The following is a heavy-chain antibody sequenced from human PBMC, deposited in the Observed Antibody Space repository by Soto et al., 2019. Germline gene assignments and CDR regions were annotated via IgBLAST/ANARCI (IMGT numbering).Heavy chain of an antibody. CDR2: INHSGST. CDR3: ARDGGNGGYYGSGSYYNRNWFDP. V-gene: IGHV4-34*01. D-gene: IGHD3-10*01. CDR1: GGSFSGYY. Sequence: SETLSLTCAVYGGSFSGYYWSWIRQPPGKGLEWIGEINHSGSTNYNPSLKSRVTISVDTSKNQFSLKLSSVTAADTAVYYCARDGGNGGYYGSGSYYNRNWFDPWCQGTLVTVYS. J-gene: IGHJ5*02.